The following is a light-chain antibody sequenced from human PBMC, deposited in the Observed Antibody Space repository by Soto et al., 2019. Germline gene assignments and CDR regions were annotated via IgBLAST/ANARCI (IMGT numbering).Light chain of an antibody. CDR2: DTS. J-gene: IGKJ3*01. CDR3: QQRGNWPPGFT. Sequence: EILMTQSPATLSVSPGERATLYCRASLSVSTNLAWYQQKPGQAPRLLIYDTSNRATGIPARFSGSGSGTDFTLTISSLEPEDFAVYYCQQRGNWPPGFTFGPGTKVD. V-gene: IGKV3-11*01. CDR1: LSVSTN.